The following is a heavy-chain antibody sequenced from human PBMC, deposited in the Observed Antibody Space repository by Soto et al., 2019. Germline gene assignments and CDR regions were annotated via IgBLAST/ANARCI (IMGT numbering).Heavy chain of an antibody. CDR3: AKDGFTVILTGSLTFFDY. J-gene: IGHJ4*02. V-gene: IGHV3-23*01. Sequence: GGSLRLSCAAPGFTFSSYAMSWVRQAPGKGLEWVSAISGSGGSTYYADSVKGRFTISRDNSKNTLYLQMNSLRAEDTAVYYCAKDGFTVILTGSLTFFDYWGQGTLVTVSS. CDR2: ISGSGGST. CDR1: GFTFSSYA. D-gene: IGHD3-9*01.